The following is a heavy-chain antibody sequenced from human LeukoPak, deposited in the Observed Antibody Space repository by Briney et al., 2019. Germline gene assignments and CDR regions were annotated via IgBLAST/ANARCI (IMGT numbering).Heavy chain of an antibody. J-gene: IGHJ4*02. CDR1: GFTFSNFA. D-gene: IGHD5-24*01. Sequence: GGSLRLSCAASGFTFSNFAMNWVRQAPGKGLEWVATLSSSGETTFYADSVRGRFTISRDNSKNTVLLQMNSLRAEDTAVYYCARDQGIYGDGIFDYWGQGTLVTVSS. CDR3: ARDQGIYGDGIFDY. CDR2: LSSSGETT. V-gene: IGHV3-23*01.